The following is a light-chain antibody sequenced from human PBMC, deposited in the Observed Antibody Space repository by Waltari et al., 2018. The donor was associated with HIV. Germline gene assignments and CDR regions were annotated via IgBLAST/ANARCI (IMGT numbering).Light chain of an antibody. CDR2: GAS. CDR1: QSVSSD. V-gene: IGKV3-15*01. J-gene: IGKJ5*01. Sequence: EIVMTQSPATLSVSPGERATLSCRASQSVSSDLAWYQQKPGQAPRLLIYGASTRATGSPARFSGSGSGTECTLTISSLQSEDFAIYYCRQYNDWPPITFGQGTRLEIK. CDR3: RQYNDWPPIT.